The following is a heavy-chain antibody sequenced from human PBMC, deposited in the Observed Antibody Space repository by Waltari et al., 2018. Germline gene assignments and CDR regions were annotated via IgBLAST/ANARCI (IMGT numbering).Heavy chain of an antibody. D-gene: IGHD1-7*01. CDR1: GFTFDSYA. Sequence: EVQLLGSGGGLVQPGGSLRLSCVASGFTFDSYAMSWVRQAPGKGLEWVSAVSPTGGATDYVDAGKGRFTISRDNSKNTLYLEMNNLRAEDTAVYYCAKDPCCETGTANYGMDVWGQGTTVTVSS. V-gene: IGHV3-23*01. CDR3: AKDPCCETGTANYGMDV. J-gene: IGHJ6*02. CDR2: VSPTGGAT.